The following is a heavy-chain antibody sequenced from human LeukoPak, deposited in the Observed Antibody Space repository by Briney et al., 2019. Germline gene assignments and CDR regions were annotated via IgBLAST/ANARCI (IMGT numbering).Heavy chain of an antibody. CDR3: ARRIYGGGYDY. CDR2: IFYSGNT. CDR1: GGSISSSSHY. D-gene: IGHD4-23*01. V-gene: IGHV4-39*01. J-gene: IGHJ4*02. Sequence: PSETLSLTCTVSGGSISSSSHYWGWIRQSPGNGLERIGSIFYSGNTYYNLSLKSRVSISVDTSKNQFSLRLNSVTAADTAVYYCARRIYGGGYDYWGQGSVVSVSS.